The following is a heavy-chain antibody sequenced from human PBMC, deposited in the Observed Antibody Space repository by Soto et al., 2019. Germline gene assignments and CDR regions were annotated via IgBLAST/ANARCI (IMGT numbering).Heavy chain of an antibody. J-gene: IGHJ3*01. CDR3: AREQLGGYPNRVDALDL. CDR1: GFTFSSYG. V-gene: IGHV3-33*01. Sequence: QVQLVESGGGVVQPGKSLRLSCAASGFTFSSYGIHWVRQAPGKGLEWVAVTWFDGSNKDYADSVKGRFTVSRGNSESALYLQMNSLRAEDTAMYYCAREQLGGYPNRVDALDLWGQGTMVTVSS. D-gene: IGHD3-10*01. CDR2: TWFDGSNK.